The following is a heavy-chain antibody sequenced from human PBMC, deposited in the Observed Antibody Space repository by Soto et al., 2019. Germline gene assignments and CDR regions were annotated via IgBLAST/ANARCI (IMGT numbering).Heavy chain of an antibody. CDR2: IIPMFGTA. J-gene: IGHJ6*02. Sequence: QVQLVQSGAEVKKPGSSVKVSCKASGGTFSSYAISWVRQAPGQGLEWMGGIIPMFGTADYAQKFQGRVTITADESTSTAYIELSSLRSDDTAVYYCATMKGGSQYYYYGMDVWGQGTTVTVSS. V-gene: IGHV1-69*12. CDR3: ATMKGGSQYYYYGMDV. D-gene: IGHD3-10*01. CDR1: GGTFSSYA.